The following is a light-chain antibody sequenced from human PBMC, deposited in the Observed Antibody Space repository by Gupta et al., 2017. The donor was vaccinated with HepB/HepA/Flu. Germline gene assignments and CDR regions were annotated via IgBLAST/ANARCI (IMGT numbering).Light chain of an antibody. CDR2: DAS. CDR1: QSVSSY. Sequence: EIVLTQSPATLSLSPGERATLSCRDSQSVSSYLAWYQQKPGQAPRLLIYDASNRATGIPARFSGSGYGKDFTLTSSRREHEDFAVYYGQQRSNWLTFGGGTKVEIK. CDR3: QQRSNWLT. J-gene: IGKJ4*01. V-gene: IGKV3-11*01.